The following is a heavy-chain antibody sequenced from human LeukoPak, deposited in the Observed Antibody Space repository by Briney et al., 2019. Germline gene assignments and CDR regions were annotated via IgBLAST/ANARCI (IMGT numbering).Heavy chain of an antibody. CDR2: FDPEDGET. V-gene: IGHV1-24*01. CDR1: GYTLTDLS. D-gene: IGHD3-10*01. Sequence: ASVKVSCKVSGYTLTDLSMHWVRQAPGKGLEWMGGFDPEDGETIYAQKFQGRVTMTEDTSTDTIYMELSSLRSEDTAVYYCATPYYYGSGHYGGWFDPWGQGTLVTVSS. J-gene: IGHJ5*02. CDR3: ATPYYYGSGHYGGWFDP.